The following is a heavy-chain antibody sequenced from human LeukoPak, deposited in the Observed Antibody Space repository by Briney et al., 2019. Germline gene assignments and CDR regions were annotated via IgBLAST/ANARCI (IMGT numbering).Heavy chain of an antibody. CDR1: GDTITSYD. CDR3: ARGHEIAVAATDC. CDR2: MNPNSGNT. V-gene: IGHV1-8*01. D-gene: IGHD6-19*01. J-gene: IGHJ4*02. Sequence: ASVKVSCKVSGDTITSYDINWVRQATGQGLEWMGWMNPNSGNTGYAKKFQGRVTMTRNTSISTAYMELSSLRSEDAAVYYCARGHEIAVAATDCWGQGTLVTVSS.